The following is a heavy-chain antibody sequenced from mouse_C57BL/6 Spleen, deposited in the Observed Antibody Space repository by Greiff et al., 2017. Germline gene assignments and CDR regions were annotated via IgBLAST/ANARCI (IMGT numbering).Heavy chain of an antibody. CDR3: TREGLELGRWFDY. CDR2: IDPETGGT. CDR1: GYTFTDYE. J-gene: IGHJ2*01. D-gene: IGHD4-1*01. V-gene: IGHV1-15*01. Sequence: QVHVKQSGAELVRPGASVTLSCKASGYTFTDYEMHWVKQTPVHGLEWIGAIDPETGGTAYNQKFKGKAILTADKSSSTAYMELRRLTSEDSAVYYCTREGLELGRWFDYWGQGTTLTVSS.